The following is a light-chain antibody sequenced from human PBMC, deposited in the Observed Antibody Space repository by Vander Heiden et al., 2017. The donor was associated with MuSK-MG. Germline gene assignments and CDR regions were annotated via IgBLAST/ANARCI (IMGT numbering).Light chain of an antibody. CDR1: QSISNW. CDR3: QQDNGYET. V-gene: IGKV1-5*01. J-gene: IGKJ1*01. Sequence: EIPITQSPSALSASVGDRVTITCRASQSISNWLAWYQRKPGKAPKLLLFDASTLEYGVPSRFSGSGSGTHFTLTSSSLQPDDFATYYFQQDNGYETFGLGTKVXI. CDR2: DAS.